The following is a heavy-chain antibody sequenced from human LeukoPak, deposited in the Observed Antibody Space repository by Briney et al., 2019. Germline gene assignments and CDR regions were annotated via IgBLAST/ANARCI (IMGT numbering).Heavy chain of an antibody. CDR3: AKEGYYGSGSFPDY. D-gene: IGHD3-10*01. V-gene: IGHV3-30*18. CDR2: VSFDGSNE. Sequence: GGSLRLSCAASGFTFSNYGMHWVRQAPGKGLEWVAVVSFDGSNEDYADSVEGRFSISRDNSKNTLYLLMNSLRAEDTAVYYCAKEGYYGSGSFPDYWGQGTLVTVSS. J-gene: IGHJ4*02. CDR1: GFTFSNYG.